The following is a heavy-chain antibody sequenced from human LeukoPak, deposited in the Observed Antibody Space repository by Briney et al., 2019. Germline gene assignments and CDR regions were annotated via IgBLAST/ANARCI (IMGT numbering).Heavy chain of an antibody. J-gene: IGHJ4*02. Sequence: PGGSLRLSCAASGFTFSMYAMSWVRQAPGKGLEWVSVISVDGGGTYYADSVKGRFTISRDNSKSTLYLQMNSLRAEDTAVYYCAKDSVGVGGPDYWGQGSLVTVSS. CDR2: ISVDGGGT. D-gene: IGHD1-26*01. CDR3: AKDSVGVGGPDY. V-gene: IGHV3-23*01. CDR1: GFTFSMYA.